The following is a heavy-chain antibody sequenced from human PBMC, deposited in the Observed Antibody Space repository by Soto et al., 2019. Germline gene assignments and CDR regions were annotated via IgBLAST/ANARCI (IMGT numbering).Heavy chain of an antibody. D-gene: IGHD1-26*01. Sequence: PGGSLILSCAASGFTFSGYSVNWVRQAPGKGLEWVSSISSSSSYIYYADSVKGRFTISRDNAKNSLYLQMNSLRAEDTAVYYCARDGYSVPNWFDPWGQGTLVTVSS. J-gene: IGHJ5*02. CDR1: GFTFSGYS. CDR3: ARDGYSVPNWFDP. V-gene: IGHV3-21*01. CDR2: ISSSSSYI.